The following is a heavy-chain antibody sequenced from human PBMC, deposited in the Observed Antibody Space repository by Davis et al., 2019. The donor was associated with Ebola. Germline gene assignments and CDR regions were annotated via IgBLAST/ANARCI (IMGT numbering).Heavy chain of an antibody. CDR3: AKLWFGELLYPLSFGFDP. J-gene: IGHJ5*02. CDR2: IYYSGST. CDR1: GGSISSYY. Sequence: PGGSLRLSCTVSGGSISSYYWSWIRQPPGKGLEWIGYIYYSGSTNYNPSLKSRVTISVDTSKNQFSLKLSSVTAADTAVYYCAKLWFGELLYPLSFGFDPWGQGTLVTVSS. D-gene: IGHD3-10*01. V-gene: IGHV4-59*12.